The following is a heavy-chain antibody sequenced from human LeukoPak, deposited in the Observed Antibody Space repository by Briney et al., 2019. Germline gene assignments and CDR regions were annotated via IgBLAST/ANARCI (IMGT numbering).Heavy chain of an antibody. J-gene: IGHJ1*01. D-gene: IGHD3-3*01. Sequence: PGGSLRLSCAASGFTFSSYGMHCVRQAPGKGLEWVAFIRYDGSNKYYADSVKGRFTISRDNSKNTLYLQMNSLRAEDTAVYYCARGDLERLSRAEYFQHWGQGTLVTVSS. CDR1: GFTFSSYG. CDR2: IRYDGSNK. CDR3: ARGDLERLSRAEYFQH. V-gene: IGHV3-30*02.